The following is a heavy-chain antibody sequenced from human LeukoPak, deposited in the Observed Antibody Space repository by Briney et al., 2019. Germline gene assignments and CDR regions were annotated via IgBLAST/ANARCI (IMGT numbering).Heavy chain of an antibody. V-gene: IGHV3-48*01. CDR2: ISSSSSTI. CDR3: AKRRGLELLYYYYMDV. Sequence: GGSLRLSCAASGFTFSSYGMTWVRQAPGKGLEWVSYISSSSSTIYYADSVKGRFTISRDNSKNTLYLQMNSLRAEDTAVYYCAKRRGLELLYYYYMDVWGKGTTVTVSS. J-gene: IGHJ6*03. CDR1: GFTFSSYG. D-gene: IGHD1-7*01.